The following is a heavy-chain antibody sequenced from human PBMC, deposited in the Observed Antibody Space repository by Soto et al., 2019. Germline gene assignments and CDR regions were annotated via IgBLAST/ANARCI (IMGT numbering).Heavy chain of an antibody. D-gene: IGHD3-22*01. J-gene: IGHJ4*02. V-gene: IGHV3-7*05. CDR3: ASRYLEHCFSRGCYASDAC. CDR2: INQDGSEK. Sequence: EVQLVESGGGLVQPGGSLRLSCAASGFTFSSLWMSWVRQAPGKGLEWVANINQDGSEKNYVDSVKGRFTTSSDNAKNSLPLQMNSLRGEDTAVYYCASRYLEHCFSRGCYASDACWGQGALLTVAA. CDR1: GFTFSSLW.